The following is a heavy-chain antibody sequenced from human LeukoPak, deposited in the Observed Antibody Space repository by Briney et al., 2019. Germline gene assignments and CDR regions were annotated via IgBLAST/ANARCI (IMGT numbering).Heavy chain of an antibody. CDR2: IIPIFGTA. CDR1: GGTFSSYA. V-gene: IGHV1-69*01. Sequence: SVKVSCKASGGTFSSYAISWVRQAPGQGLEWMGGIIPIFGTANYAQKFQGRVTFTADESTSTAYMELSSLRSEDTAVYYCARALLYYDSSGYYGDGFDYWGQGTLVTVSS. CDR3: ARALLYYDSSGYYGDGFDY. J-gene: IGHJ4*02. D-gene: IGHD3-22*01.